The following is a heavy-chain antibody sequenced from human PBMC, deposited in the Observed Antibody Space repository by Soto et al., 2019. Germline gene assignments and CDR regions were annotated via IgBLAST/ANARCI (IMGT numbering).Heavy chain of an antibody. D-gene: IGHD3-10*01. CDR2: ISTDGTEK. V-gene: IGHV3-30-3*01. CDR3: ARDRDYYKADY. CDR1: GFTFSSYV. Sequence: PGGSLRLSCVASGFTFSSYVIHWVRQAPGKGLEWVALISTDGTEKHYPGSVRGRFTISRDNSKNTLYLQMDSLRVEDTAVYYCARDRDYYKADYWGQGTLVTVSS. J-gene: IGHJ4*01.